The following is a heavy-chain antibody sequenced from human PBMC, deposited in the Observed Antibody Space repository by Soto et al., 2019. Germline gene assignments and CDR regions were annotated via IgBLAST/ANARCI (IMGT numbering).Heavy chain of an antibody. Sequence: GGPVKVSCKASGYTFTTYDISWVRQATGQGLEWMGWMNPYSGNTGYAQKFQGRVTVTRNTSISTVYMELSGLRPDDTAVYYCATDSAGRGPFDPWGQGILVTVSS. CDR2: MNPYSGNT. CDR1: GYTFTTYD. CDR3: ATDSAGRGPFDP. J-gene: IGHJ5*02. V-gene: IGHV1-8*01. D-gene: IGHD3-10*01.